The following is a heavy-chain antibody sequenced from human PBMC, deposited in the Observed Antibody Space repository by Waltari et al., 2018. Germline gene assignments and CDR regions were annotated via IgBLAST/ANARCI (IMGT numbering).Heavy chain of an antibody. D-gene: IGHD5-12*01. J-gene: IGHJ4*02. Sequence: EVQLVESGGGLVQPGGSLRLSCAASGFTFSSYWMGWVRQAPGKGLEWVANIKQDGSEKYYVDSVKGRFTISRDNAKNSLYLQMNSLRAEDTAVYYCARARGGYDFDYWGQGTLVTVSS. V-gene: IGHV3-7*03. CDR2: IKQDGSEK. CDR3: ARARGGYDFDY. CDR1: GFTFSSYW.